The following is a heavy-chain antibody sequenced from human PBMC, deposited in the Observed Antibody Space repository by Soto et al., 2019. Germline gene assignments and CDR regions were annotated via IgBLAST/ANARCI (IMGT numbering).Heavy chain of an antibody. CDR2: ISYSGST. Sequence: SETLSLTCSVSGGSISSSFWSWIRQPPGKELEWIGYISYSGSTTYNPSLKSRVTISVDTSKNQFSLKLSSVTAADTAVYYCARDYYYDSSGYASDAFDIWGQGTMVTVSS. D-gene: IGHD3-22*01. CDR1: GGSISSSF. CDR3: ARDYYYDSSGYASDAFDI. V-gene: IGHV4-59*01. J-gene: IGHJ3*02.